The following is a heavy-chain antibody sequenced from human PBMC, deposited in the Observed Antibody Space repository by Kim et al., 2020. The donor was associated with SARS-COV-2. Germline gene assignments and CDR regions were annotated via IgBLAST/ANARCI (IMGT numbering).Heavy chain of an antibody. J-gene: IGHJ5*02. CDR2: ISADGDRT. CDR3: AKGVYSDHPHFPTFDP. Sequence: GGSLRLSCAASGFTFSSYAMTWVRQAPGKGLEWVSAISADGDRTDFADYVKGRFTISRDDSKNTVYLQMNSLRAEDTAVYFCAKGVYSDHPHFPTFDPWGQGTLVTVSS. V-gene: IGHV3-23*01. CDR1: GFTFSSYA. D-gene: IGHD6-13*01.